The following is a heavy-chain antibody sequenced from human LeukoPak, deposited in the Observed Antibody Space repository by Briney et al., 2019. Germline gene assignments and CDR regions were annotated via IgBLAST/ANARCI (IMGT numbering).Heavy chain of an antibody. CDR3: AKPLEKYTYGGNFDY. CDR1: GFTFSTFA. J-gene: IGHJ4*02. Sequence: GGSLRLSCAVSGFTFSTFAMNWVRQAPGKGLEWVSSLSDSAVSSYYADSVKGRFTISRDNSKNTLYLQMNNLRAEDTAVYYCAKPLEKYTYGGNFDYWGQGILVTVSS. CDR2: LSDSAVSS. V-gene: IGHV3-23*01. D-gene: IGHD4-23*01.